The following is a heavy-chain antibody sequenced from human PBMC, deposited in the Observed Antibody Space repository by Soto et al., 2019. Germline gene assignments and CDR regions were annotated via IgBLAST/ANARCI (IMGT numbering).Heavy chain of an antibody. V-gene: IGHV1-24*01. CDR2: FDPEDGET. CDR1: GFTLNHLS. D-gene: IGHD2-21*01. CDR3: ATAGLIYAFDI. J-gene: IGHJ3*02. Sequence: ASAKVSCKDPGFTLNHLSMNWVGQAPGKGLEWMGGFDPEDGETIYAQKFQGRVTMTEDTSTDTAYMELSSLRSEDTAVYYCATAGLIYAFDIWGHGTMVPVSS.